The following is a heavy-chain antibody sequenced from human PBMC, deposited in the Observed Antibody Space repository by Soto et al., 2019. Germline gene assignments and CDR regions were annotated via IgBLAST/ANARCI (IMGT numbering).Heavy chain of an antibody. CDR3: AKEKYGGYVYSFFVLDA. D-gene: IGHD2-21*02. CDR2: INYSGST. Sequence: PSDTLSLTSTVSGGAISSYYWNWIRQPPGKGLEWIGYINYSGSTNYNPSLKSRISISVDTSKNQFSLKLTSVTAADTAMYYCAKEKYGGYVYSFFVLDAWGQATAVTVS. V-gene: IGHV4-59*01. J-gene: IGHJ6*02. CDR1: GGAISSYY.